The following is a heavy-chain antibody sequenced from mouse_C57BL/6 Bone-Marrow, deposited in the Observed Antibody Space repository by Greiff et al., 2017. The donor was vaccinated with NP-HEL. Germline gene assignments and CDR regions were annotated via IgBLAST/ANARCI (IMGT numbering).Heavy chain of an antibody. Sequence: EVNVVESGPGLAKPSQTLSLTCSVTGYSITSDYWNWIRKFPGNKLEYMGYISYSGSTNYNPSLQSRISITRDTSKNQYYLQLNSVTTEDTATYYCARWTAQALYAMDYWGQGTSVTVSS. J-gene: IGHJ4*01. V-gene: IGHV3-8*01. CDR3: ARWTAQALYAMDY. D-gene: IGHD3-2*02. CDR2: ISYSGST. CDR1: GYSITSDY.